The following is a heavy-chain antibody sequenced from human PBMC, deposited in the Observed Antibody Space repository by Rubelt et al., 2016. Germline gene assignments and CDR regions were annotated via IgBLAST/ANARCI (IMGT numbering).Heavy chain of an antibody. Sequence: QVQLQQWGAGLLKPSETLSLTCAVYGGSFSGYYWSWIRQPPGKGLEWIGEINHSGSTNYNPSLKSRVTISVDTSKNQISLKLSSVTAADTAVYYCRGILTGRSGNYFDYWGQGALVTVSS. CDR1: GGSFSGYY. V-gene: IGHV4-34*03. CDR3: RGILTGRSGNYFDY. CDR2: INHSGST. D-gene: IGHD3-9*01. J-gene: IGHJ4*02.